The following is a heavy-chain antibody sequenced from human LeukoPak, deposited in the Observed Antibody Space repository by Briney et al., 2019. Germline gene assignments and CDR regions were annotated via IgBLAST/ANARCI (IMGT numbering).Heavy chain of an antibody. V-gene: IGHV3-7*05. D-gene: IGHD5-18*01. CDR2: IDQDGTEI. Sequence: GGCLRLSCAASGFTFSTYWMSWVRQAPGKGLEWVANIDQDGTEINYGDSVKGRFTISRDNANELLYVQMNGLRAEDTAVYYCARDRGYSTFDMWGQGTMVTVSS. J-gene: IGHJ3*02. CDR3: ARDRGYSTFDM. CDR1: GFTFSTYW.